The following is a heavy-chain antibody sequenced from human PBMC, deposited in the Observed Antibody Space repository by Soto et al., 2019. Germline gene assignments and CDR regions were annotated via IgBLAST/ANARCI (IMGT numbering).Heavy chain of an antibody. D-gene: IGHD3-22*01. Sequence: QSGGSLRLSCAASGFSFSNHAMTWVRQAPGKGLEWVSGISGSGSTTHYADSVKGRFTISRDNSKDTLYLQMNSLRADDTAVYFCAKDRLMLTMVVVGAFDFWGLGTMVTVSS. CDR2: ISGSGSTT. CDR1: GFSFSNHA. CDR3: AKDRLMLTMVVVGAFDF. J-gene: IGHJ3*01. V-gene: IGHV3-23*01.